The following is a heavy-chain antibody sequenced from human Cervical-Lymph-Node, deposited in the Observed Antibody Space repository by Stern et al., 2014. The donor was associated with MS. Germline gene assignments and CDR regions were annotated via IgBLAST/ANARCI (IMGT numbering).Heavy chain of an antibody. V-gene: IGHV3-11*01. CDR2: IRGRGSPR. Sequence: VQLEESGGGLVKPGGSLRLSCAASGLTFSDYYMSWIRQAPGKGLEWVSYIRGRGSPRSYADSVKGRFTISRDNVKKSLYLQMNNLRAEDTAVYYCASGACTNAVCYPPQYGMDVWGQGTTVTVSS. CDR3: ASGACTNAVCYPPQYGMDV. J-gene: IGHJ6*02. CDR1: GLTFSDYY. D-gene: IGHD2-8*01.